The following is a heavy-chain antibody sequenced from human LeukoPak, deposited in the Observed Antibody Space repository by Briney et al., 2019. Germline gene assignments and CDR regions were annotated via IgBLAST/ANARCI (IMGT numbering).Heavy chain of an antibody. D-gene: IGHD1-7*01. CDR1: GFTFSSYS. Sequence: GSLRLSCAASGFTFSSYSINWVRQAPGKGLEWVSSIDSSSYIYYADSVKGRFTISRDNAKNSLFLQMNSLRVEDTAVYYCARPGITGTMGYGAFDIWGQGTRVTVSS. J-gene: IGHJ3*02. CDR3: ARPGITGTMGYGAFDI. V-gene: IGHV3-21*01. CDR2: IDSSSYI.